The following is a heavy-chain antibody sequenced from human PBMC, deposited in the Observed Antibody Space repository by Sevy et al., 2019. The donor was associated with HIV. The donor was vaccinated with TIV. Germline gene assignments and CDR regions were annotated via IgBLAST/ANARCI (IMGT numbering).Heavy chain of an antibody. Sequence: GESLKISCAASGFTFSSYAMSWVRQAPGKGLEWVSAISGSGGSTYYADSVKGRFTISRDNSKNTLYLQMYSLRAEDTAVYYCAKGYIDAFDIWGQGTMVTVSS. CDR2: ISGSGGST. CDR3: AKGYIDAFDI. CDR1: GFTFSSYA. V-gene: IGHV3-23*01. J-gene: IGHJ3*02. D-gene: IGHD1-20*01.